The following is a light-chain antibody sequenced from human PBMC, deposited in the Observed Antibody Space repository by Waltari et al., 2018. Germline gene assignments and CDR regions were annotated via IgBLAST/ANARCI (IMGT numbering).Light chain of an antibody. V-gene: IGKV1-12*01. CDR3: QQANSFPWT. J-gene: IGKJ1*01. Sequence: DIQMTQSPSSVSASVGDRVTITCRASQGIGSWLTWYQQKPGKAPNLLIYSASGLQSGVPSRFSGSGSGTDFTLTISSLQPEDFATYYCQQANSFPWTFGQGTKVEIK. CDR1: QGIGSW. CDR2: SAS.